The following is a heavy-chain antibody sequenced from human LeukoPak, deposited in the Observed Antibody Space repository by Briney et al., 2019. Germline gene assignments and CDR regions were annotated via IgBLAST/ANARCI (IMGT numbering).Heavy chain of an antibody. D-gene: IGHD3-10*01. CDR3: AREEWFGESPFDY. CDR1: GFTFSNYW. J-gene: IGHJ4*02. V-gene: IGHV3-21*01. Sequence: GGSLRLSCAASGFTFSNYWMHWVRQVPGKGLEWVSSISSSSSYIYYADSVKGRFTISRDNAKNSLYLQMNSLRAEDTAVYYCAREEWFGESPFDYWGQGTLVTVSS. CDR2: ISSSSSYI.